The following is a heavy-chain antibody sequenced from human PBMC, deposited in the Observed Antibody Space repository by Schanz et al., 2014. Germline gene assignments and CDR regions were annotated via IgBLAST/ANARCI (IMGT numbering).Heavy chain of an antibody. Sequence: AQLLESGGGLIKPGGSLRLSCLASGFTFSTTWMNWVRQAPGKGLEWVSYISSSSSTIYYADSVKGRFTISRDNAKNSLYLQMNSLRAEDTAVYYCAYYDVLTGFDYWGQGTQVTVSS. D-gene: IGHD3-9*01. J-gene: IGHJ4*02. V-gene: IGHV3-48*01. CDR3: AYYDVLTGFDY. CDR2: ISSSSSTI. CDR1: GFTFSTTW.